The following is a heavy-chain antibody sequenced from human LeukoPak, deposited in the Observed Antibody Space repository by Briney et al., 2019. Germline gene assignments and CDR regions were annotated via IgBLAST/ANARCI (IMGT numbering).Heavy chain of an antibody. CDR1: GYTFTSYY. D-gene: IGHD1-26*01. V-gene: IGHV1-46*01. J-gene: IGHJ5*02. CDR3: ARDQSGEWELLSGWWFDP. CDR2: INPSGGST. Sequence: GASVKVSCKASGYTFTSYYMHWVRQAPGQGLEWMGIINPSGGSTSYAQKFQGRVTVTRDMSTSTVYMELSNLRSEDTAVYYCARDQSGEWELLSGWWFDPWGQGTLVTVSS.